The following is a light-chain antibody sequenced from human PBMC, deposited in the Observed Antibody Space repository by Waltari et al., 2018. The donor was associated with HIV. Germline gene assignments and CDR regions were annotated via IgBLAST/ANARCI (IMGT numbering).Light chain of an antibody. Sequence: DIQMTQSPSSLSASVGDRVTIACRASQSIKLLISAASTLQSGVPSRFSGSGSGTDFTLTLSSLQPEDFATYYCLQSYTSPLTFGPGTKVEIK. J-gene: IGKJ3*01. CDR2: AAS. V-gene: IGKV1-39*01. CDR3: LQSYTSPLT. CDR1: QSI.